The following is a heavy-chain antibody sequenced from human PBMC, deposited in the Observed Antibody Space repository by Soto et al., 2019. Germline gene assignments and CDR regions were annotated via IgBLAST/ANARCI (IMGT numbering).Heavy chain of an antibody. J-gene: IGHJ4*02. Sequence: GGSLRLSCAASGFPFDDYGMSWVRQAPGKGLEWVSGINWNGGSTGYADSVKGRFTISRDNAKNSLYLQMNSLRAEDTALYYCARLYSSGWYGPGRYWGQGTLVTVSS. D-gene: IGHD6-19*01. CDR3: ARLYSSGWYGPGRY. CDR2: INWNGGST. CDR1: GFPFDDYG. V-gene: IGHV3-20*04.